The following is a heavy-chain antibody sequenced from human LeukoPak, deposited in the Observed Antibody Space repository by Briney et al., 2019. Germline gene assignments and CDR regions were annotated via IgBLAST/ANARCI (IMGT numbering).Heavy chain of an antibody. J-gene: IGHJ4*02. V-gene: IGHV3-30*18. CDR1: GFTFSSYG. D-gene: IGHD6-13*01. Sequence: GGPLRLSCAASGFTFSSYGMHWVRQAPGKGLEWVAVISDDGSNKYYGDSVKGRFTISRDNSKNTLYLQMNSLRAEDTAVYYCAKDRGYSSSWYVFGYWGQGTLVTVSS. CDR2: ISDDGSNK. CDR3: AKDRGYSSSWYVFGY.